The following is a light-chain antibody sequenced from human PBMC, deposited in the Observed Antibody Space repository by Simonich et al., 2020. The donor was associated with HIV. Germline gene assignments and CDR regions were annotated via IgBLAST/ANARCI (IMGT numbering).Light chain of an antibody. Sequence: EMVLTQSPGTLSLSPGERATLSCRASQSVTSNFLAWFQHKPGLAPRLLIYDASTRATGIPARFSGSGSGTEFTLTISSLEPEDFAVYYCQQRSDWPPTFGPGTKVDIK. CDR3: QQRSDWPPT. CDR2: DAS. CDR1: QSVTSN. V-gene: IGKV3-11*01. J-gene: IGKJ3*01.